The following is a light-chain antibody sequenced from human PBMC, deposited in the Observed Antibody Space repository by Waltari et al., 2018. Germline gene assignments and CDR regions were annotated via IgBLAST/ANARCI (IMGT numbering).Light chain of an antibody. V-gene: IGLV3-21*02. CDR1: HLGLTS. J-gene: IGLJ1*01. CDR3: QVWDGSSAHYV. Sequence: SYVLTQPPSLSVAPRQPARITCGGYHLGLTSAHWFQQRPGQAPVLVVYDGRDRPSGIPERFSGATSGNTATLTISGVGAGDEADYYCQVWDGSSAHYVFGTGTKVTVL. CDR2: DGR.